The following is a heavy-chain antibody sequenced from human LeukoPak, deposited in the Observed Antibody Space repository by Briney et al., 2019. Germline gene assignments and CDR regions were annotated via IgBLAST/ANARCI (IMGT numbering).Heavy chain of an antibody. V-gene: IGHV4-59*08. Sequence: PSETLSLTCTVSGGSINSYYWSWIRQPPGKGLEWIGYIYYSGSTNYNPSLKSRVTISVDTSKNQFSLKLSSVTAADTAVYYCARGGDILTGYYRFDYWGQGTLSPSPQ. CDR3: ARGGDILTGYYRFDY. J-gene: IGHJ4*02. CDR1: GGSINSYY. D-gene: IGHD3-9*01. CDR2: IYYSGST.